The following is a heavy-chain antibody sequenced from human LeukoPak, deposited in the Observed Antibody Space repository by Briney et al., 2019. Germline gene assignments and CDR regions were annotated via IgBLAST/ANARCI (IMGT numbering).Heavy chain of an antibody. D-gene: IGHD3-3*01. CDR2: INHSGST. CDR3: ARAQLEWTFDY. J-gene: IGHJ4*02. V-gene: IGHV4-34*01. CDR1: GGSFSGYY. Sequence: SETLSLTCAVYGGSFSGYYWSWIRQPPGKGLEWIGEINHSGSTNYNPSLKSRVTISVDTSKNQFSLKLSSVTAADTAVYYCARAQLEWTFDYWGQGTLVTVSS.